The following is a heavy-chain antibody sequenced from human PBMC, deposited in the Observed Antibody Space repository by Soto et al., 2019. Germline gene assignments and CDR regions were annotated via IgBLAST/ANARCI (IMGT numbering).Heavy chain of an antibody. Sequence: SETLSLTCTVSGGSISSGDYYWSWIRQPPGKGLEWIGYIYYSGSTYYNPSLKSRVTISVDTPKNQFSLKLSSVTAADTAVYYCARTTFGGVIVDYWGQGTLVTVSS. J-gene: IGHJ4*02. CDR1: GGSISSGDYY. D-gene: IGHD3-16*02. V-gene: IGHV4-30-4*01. CDR3: ARTTFGGVIVDY. CDR2: IYYSGST.